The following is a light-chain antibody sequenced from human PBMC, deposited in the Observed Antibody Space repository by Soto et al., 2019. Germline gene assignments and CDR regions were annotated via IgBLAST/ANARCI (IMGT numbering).Light chain of an antibody. Sequence: QSALTQPASVSGSPGQSITISCTGTSVDIRSYNRVSWYQQHPGKAPKLIIYEVTDRPSGVSNRFSGSKSGNTASLTISGLQAEDEAEYYCSSYTNINTRACVFGTGTKVTV. CDR3: SSYTNINTRACV. CDR2: EVT. CDR1: SVDIRSYNR. V-gene: IGLV2-14*01. J-gene: IGLJ1*01.